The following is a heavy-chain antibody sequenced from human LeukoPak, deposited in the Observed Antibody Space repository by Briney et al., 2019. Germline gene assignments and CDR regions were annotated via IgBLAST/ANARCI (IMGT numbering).Heavy chain of an antibody. D-gene: IGHD3-10*01. CDR2: IGKDGDTT. J-gene: IGHJ4*02. CDR1: GSSFSDLA. Sequence: PGGSLRLSCSASGSSFSDLAMHWVRQAPGKRLEYVSFIGKDGDTTYYADSVKGRFTISRDNSRNTLYLLMNSLTAEDTALYYCVRDLWGFDYWGQGTLVTVSS. V-gene: IGHV3-64D*08. CDR3: VRDLWGFDY.